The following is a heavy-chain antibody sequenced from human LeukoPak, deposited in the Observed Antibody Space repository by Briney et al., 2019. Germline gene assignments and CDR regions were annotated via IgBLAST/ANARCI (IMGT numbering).Heavy chain of an antibody. J-gene: IGHJ6*02. Sequence: SETLSLTCTVSGGSISSYYWSWLRQPPGKGLEWIGYIYYSGSTNYNPPLKRRVTISVDTSKNQFSLKLSSVTAADTAVYYCARVPQGDSSGYYTRFYGMDVWGQGTTVTVSS. V-gene: IGHV4-59*01. CDR1: GGSISSYY. D-gene: IGHD3-22*01. CDR2: IYYSGST. CDR3: ARVPQGDSSGYYTRFYGMDV.